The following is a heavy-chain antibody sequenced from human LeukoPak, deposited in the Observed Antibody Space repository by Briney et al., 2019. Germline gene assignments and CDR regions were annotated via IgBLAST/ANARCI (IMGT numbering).Heavy chain of an antibody. D-gene: IGHD2-2*01. CDR1: GFTFSSYD. V-gene: IGHV3-13*01. CDR2: IGTAGDT. Sequence: GGSLRLSCAASGFTFSSYDMHWVRQATGKGLEWVSAIGTAGDTYYPGSVKGRFTISRENAKNSLYLQMNSLRAGDTAVYYCARARYCSSTSCRGLYYFDYWGQGTLVTVSS. CDR3: ARARYCSSTSCRGLYYFDY. J-gene: IGHJ4*02.